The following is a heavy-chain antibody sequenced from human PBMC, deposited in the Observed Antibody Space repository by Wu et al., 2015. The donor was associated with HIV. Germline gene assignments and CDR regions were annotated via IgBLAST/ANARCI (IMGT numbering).Heavy chain of an antibody. D-gene: IGHD3-22*01. V-gene: IGHV1-8*01. CDR2: MNPNSGNT. Sequence: QLQLVQSGAEVKKPGASVRVSCEASGYTFTSHDINWVRQAPGQGLEWMGWMNPNSGNTGYAQKFQGRVTMTRDTSISTAYMELSNLRSEDTAMYYCARWGRGITMIGMDVWGQGTTVTVSS. CDR3: ARWGRGITMIGMDV. J-gene: IGHJ6*02. CDR1: GYTFTSHD.